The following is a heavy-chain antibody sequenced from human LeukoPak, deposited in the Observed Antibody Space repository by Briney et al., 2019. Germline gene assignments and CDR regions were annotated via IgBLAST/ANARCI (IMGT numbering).Heavy chain of an antibody. D-gene: IGHD3-22*01. CDR3: AKSASWVRDNSAFYSHDY. J-gene: IGHJ4*02. CDR2: ISYDGSNE. V-gene: IGHV3-30*18. CDR1: GFIFSSYG. Sequence: PGRSLRLSCAASGFIFSSYGMHWVRQAPGKGLEWVAVISYDGSNEYYADSVKGRFTISRDNSKNTLYLQMNSLRAEDTAVYYCAKSASWVRDNSAFYSHDYWGQGTLVTVSS.